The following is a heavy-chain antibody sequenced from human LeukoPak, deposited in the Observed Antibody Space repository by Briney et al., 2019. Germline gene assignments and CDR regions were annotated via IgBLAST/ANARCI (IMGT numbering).Heavy chain of an antibody. CDR3: ARAGATTAFDC. D-gene: IGHD1-26*01. V-gene: IGHV3-53*01. CDR2: IYSGGST. CDR1: GFTVSSNY. J-gene: IGHJ4*02. Sequence: PGGSLRLSCAASGFTVSSNYMNWVRQAPGKGLEWVSVIYSGGSTYYADSVKGRFTISRDNSKNTLYIQMNSLRAEDTAVFYCARAGATTAFDCWGQGTLVTVSS.